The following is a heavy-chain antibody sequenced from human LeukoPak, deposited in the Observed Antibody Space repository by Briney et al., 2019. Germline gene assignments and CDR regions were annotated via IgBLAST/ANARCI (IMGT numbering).Heavy chain of an antibody. CDR2: IIPIFGTA. D-gene: IGHD3-10*01. Sequence: GASVKVSCKASGGTFSSYAISWVRQAPGQGLEWMGGIIPIFGTANYAQKFQGRVTITADKSTSTAYMELSSLRSEDTAVYYCARHDIQFGEFYYYYYYMDVWGKGTTVTVSS. CDR1: GGTFSSYA. V-gene: IGHV1-69*06. J-gene: IGHJ6*03. CDR3: ARHDIQFGEFYYYYYYMDV.